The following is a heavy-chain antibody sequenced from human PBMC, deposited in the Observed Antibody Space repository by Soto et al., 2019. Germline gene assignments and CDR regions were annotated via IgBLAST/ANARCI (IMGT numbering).Heavy chain of an antibody. D-gene: IGHD6-6*01. Sequence: SETRSLQCSVAGVSSRRSKSWTLVRQPPLKGLEWIGEIFHSGSTYYNPSLKSRVTISVDTSKNQFSLKLSSVTAADTAVYYCARHMAARPPYYYYGMDVWGQGTTVTVSS. CDR3: ARHMAARPPYYYYGMDV. CDR1: GVSSRRSKS. V-gene: IGHV4-4*02. J-gene: IGHJ6*02. CDR2: IFHSGST.